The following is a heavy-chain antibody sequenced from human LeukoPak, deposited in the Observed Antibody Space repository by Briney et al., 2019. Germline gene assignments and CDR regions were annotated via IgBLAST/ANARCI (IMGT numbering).Heavy chain of an antibody. V-gene: IGHV3-30-3*01. CDR1: GFTFSTSA. Sequence: GGSLRLSCAASGFTFSTSAIHWVRQAPGKGLDWVAVMSHDGSNKFYADSVKGRFTISGDNSENTVWLQVNSLRAEDTALYYCAKGVLVVGANYGMDVWGQGTTVTVSS. CDR2: MSHDGSNK. J-gene: IGHJ6*02. CDR3: AKGVLVVGANYGMDV. D-gene: IGHD2-15*01.